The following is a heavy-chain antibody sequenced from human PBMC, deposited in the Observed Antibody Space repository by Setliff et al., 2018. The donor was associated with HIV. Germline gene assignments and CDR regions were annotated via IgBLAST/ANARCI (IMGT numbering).Heavy chain of an antibody. CDR3: ARDPLKYYGSGSYYIPFDY. CDR2: ISAYNGNT. D-gene: IGHD3-10*01. Sequence: ASVKVSCKASGYTFTSYGISWVRRAPGQGLEWMGWISAYNGNTNYAQKLQGRVTMTTDTSTSTAYMELRSLRSDDTAVYYCARDPLKYYGSGSYYIPFDYWGQGTLVTVSS. J-gene: IGHJ4*02. CDR1: GYTFTSYG. V-gene: IGHV1-18*01.